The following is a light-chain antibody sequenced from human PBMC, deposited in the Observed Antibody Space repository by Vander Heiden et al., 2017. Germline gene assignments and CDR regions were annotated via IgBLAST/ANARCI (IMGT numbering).Light chain of an antibody. V-gene: IGKV1-27*01. Sequence: DIQMTQPPSSLSAFVVDRVTITCRASQGISYYSAWYQQKPGKVPQLLIYAASTLQSGVPCRFSGSGSGADITLTISSLQPEDVATYYCQKYSSAPLTFGQGTKVEIK. CDR2: AAS. J-gene: IGKJ1*01. CDR1: QGISYY. CDR3: QKYSSAPLT.